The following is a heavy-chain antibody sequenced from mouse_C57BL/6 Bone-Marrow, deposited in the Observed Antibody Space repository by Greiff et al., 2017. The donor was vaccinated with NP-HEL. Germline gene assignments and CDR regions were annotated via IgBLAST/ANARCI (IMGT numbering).Heavy chain of an antibody. Sequence: EVQGVESGGGLVQPKGSLKLSCAASGFTFNTYAMHWVRQAPGKGLEWVARIRSKSSNYATYYADSVKDRFTISRDDSQSMLYLQMNNLKTEDTAMYYCVRDNNYDEDYYAMDYWGQGTSVTVSS. CDR3: VRDNNYDEDYYAMDY. J-gene: IGHJ4*01. CDR1: GFTFNTYA. D-gene: IGHD2-12*01. V-gene: IGHV10-3*01. CDR2: IRSKSSNYAT.